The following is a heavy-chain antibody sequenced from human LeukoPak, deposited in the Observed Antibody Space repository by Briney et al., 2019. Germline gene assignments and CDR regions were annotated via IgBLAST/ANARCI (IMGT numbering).Heavy chain of an antibody. CDR3: AKGIAAAGFQH. J-gene: IGHJ1*01. V-gene: IGHV3-23*01. D-gene: IGHD6-13*01. CDR1: GFTFSSYA. Sequence: PGGSLRLSCAASGFTFSSYAMSWIRQARGKGLEWVSAISGSGGSTYYADSVKGRFTISRDNSKNTLYLQMNSLRAEDTAVYYCAKGIAAAGFQHWGQGTLVTVSS. CDR2: ISGSGGST.